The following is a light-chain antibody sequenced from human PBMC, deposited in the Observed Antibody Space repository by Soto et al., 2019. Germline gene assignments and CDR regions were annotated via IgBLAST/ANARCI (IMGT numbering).Light chain of an antibody. CDR1: SSDVSAYNY. Sequence: QSALTQPASVSGSPGQSITISCTGTSSDVSAYNYVSWYQHYPGRAPKLMIYDVSNRPSGVSDRFSGSKSGSTASLTISGLQAEDESDYYCSSYTSSNTVLFGGGTKLTVL. J-gene: IGLJ2*01. CDR3: SSYTSSNTVL. CDR2: DVS. V-gene: IGLV2-14*03.